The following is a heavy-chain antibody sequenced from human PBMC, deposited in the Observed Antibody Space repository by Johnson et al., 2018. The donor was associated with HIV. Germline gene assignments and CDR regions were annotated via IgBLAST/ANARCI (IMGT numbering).Heavy chain of an antibody. CDR1: GFTFSSYG. D-gene: IGHD2-8*02. CDR2: IWYDGSNK. J-gene: IGHJ3*02. Sequence: QVQLVESGGGVVQPGRSLRLSCAASGFTFSSYGMHWVRQAPGKGLEWVAVIWYDGSNKYYADSVQGRFPISRATSKNPLYLQMNSPRAEDTAVYYCAWLPGHMADLVDPTSGVGRNAFDIWGQGTMVTVSS. CDR3: AWLPGHMADLVDPTSGVGRNAFDI. V-gene: IGHV3-33*01.